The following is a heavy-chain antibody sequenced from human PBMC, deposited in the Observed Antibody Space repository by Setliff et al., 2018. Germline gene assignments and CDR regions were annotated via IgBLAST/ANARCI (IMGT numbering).Heavy chain of an antibody. CDR3: ARLKVGNNWPDY. J-gene: IGHJ4*02. V-gene: IGHV4-4*08. D-gene: IGHD1-1*01. Sequence: SETLSLTCIVSGGSIGHYYWNWIRQPPGKGLEWIGYVYTSGSTNYNPSLRDRVTISADSSKDELSLSLQSVTAADSAVYYCARLKVGNNWPDYWGQGTLVTVSS. CDR1: GGSIGHYY. CDR2: VYTSGST.